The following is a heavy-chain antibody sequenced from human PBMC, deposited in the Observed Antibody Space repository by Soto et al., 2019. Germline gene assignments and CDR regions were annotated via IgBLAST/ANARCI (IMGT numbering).Heavy chain of an antibody. CDR1: GLTVSSSY. CDR3: ARDRVESGYPEYFQH. V-gene: IGHV3-30*14. J-gene: IGHJ1*01. CDR2: ISDDGSNK. D-gene: IGHD3-22*01. Sequence: GGSLRLSCGASGLTVSSSYMSWVRQAPGKGLEWVSVISDDGSNKYYADSVKGRFTISRDNSKNTLYLQMNSLRAEDTAVYYCARDRVESGYPEYFQHWGQGTLVTVSS.